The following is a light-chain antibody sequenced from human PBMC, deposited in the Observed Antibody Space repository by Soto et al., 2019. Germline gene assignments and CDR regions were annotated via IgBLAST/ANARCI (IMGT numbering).Light chain of an antibody. Sequence: QSVLTQPASVSGSPGQSITISCTGTSSDVGSYDLVSWYQQYPGKAPKLMIYEGKQRPSGVPDRFSGSTDGSSNSASLTISGLQTEDEADYYCQSYDSSFVMFGGGTKVTVL. CDR1: SSDVGSYDL. CDR2: EGK. CDR3: QSYDSSFVM. V-gene: IGLV2-14*02. J-gene: IGLJ3*02.